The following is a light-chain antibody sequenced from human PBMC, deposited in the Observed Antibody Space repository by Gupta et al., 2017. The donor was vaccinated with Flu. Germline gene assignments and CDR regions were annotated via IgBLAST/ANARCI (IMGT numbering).Light chain of an antibody. CDR3: LQDYEDPRT. Sequence: IVLTQSPDSLAVSLGERATINCKSSQSVLNSGNNKNYLAWYQQRPGQPPKVLVYWASTREYGVPDRLRGRGSETECTRTSTSLQAEDVAVYSCLQDYEDPRTFGQGTKVEMK. V-gene: IGKV4-1*01. J-gene: IGKJ1*01. CDR1: QSVLNSGNNKNY. CDR2: WAS.